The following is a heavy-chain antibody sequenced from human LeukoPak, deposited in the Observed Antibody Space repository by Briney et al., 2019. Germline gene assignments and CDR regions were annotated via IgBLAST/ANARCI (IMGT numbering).Heavy chain of an antibody. Sequence: SGPALVKPTQTLTLTCTFSGFSLSTSGMCVSWIRQPPGKALEWLARIDWDDDKYYSTSLKTRLTISKDTSKNQVVLTMTNMDPVDTATYYCARCPYYYDSSGYYYYYMDVWGKGTTVTISS. CDR3: ARCPYYYDSSGYYYYYMDV. J-gene: IGHJ6*03. CDR1: GFSLSTSGMC. CDR2: IDWDDDK. V-gene: IGHV2-70*11. D-gene: IGHD3-22*01.